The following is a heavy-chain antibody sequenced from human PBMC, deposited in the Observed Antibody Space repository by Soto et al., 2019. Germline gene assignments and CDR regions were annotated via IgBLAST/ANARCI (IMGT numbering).Heavy chain of an antibody. CDR3: ARIDWQQLCIYYFDY. D-gene: IGHD6-13*01. CDR1: GGSFSGYY. V-gene: IGHV4-34*01. J-gene: IGHJ4*02. CDR2: INHGGST. Sequence: SETLSLTCAVYGGSFSGYYWSWIRQPPGKGLEWIGEINHGGSTNYNPSLKSRVTISVDPSKNQFSLKLTSVTAADTAVYYCARIDWQQLCIYYFDYWGQGTLVTVSS.